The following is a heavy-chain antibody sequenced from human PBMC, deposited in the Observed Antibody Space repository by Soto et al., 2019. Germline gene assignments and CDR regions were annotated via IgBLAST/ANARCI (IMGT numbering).Heavy chain of an antibody. CDR1: GFTFSSYS. J-gene: IGHJ4*02. Sequence: EVQLVESGGGLVKPGGSLRLSCAASGFTFSSYSMNWVRQAPGKGLEWVSSISSSSSYIYYADSVKGRFTISRDNAKNSLYLQMNSLRAEDTAVYYCARGLHCSGGSCVFDYWDQGTLVTVSS. V-gene: IGHV3-21*01. CDR2: ISSSSSYI. CDR3: ARGLHCSGGSCVFDY. D-gene: IGHD2-15*01.